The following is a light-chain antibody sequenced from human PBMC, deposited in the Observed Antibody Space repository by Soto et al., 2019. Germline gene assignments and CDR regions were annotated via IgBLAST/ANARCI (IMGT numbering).Light chain of an antibody. Sequence: EIVLTQSPGTLSLSPGERATLSCRASQSVGSYLAWYQQKPGQAPRLLIYDASNRATGIPARFSGSGSGTDFTLTISSLEPEDFATYYCQQSYSTPRTFGQGTKVEIK. CDR3: QQSYSTPRT. CDR1: QSVGSY. CDR2: DAS. V-gene: IGKV3-11*01. J-gene: IGKJ1*01.